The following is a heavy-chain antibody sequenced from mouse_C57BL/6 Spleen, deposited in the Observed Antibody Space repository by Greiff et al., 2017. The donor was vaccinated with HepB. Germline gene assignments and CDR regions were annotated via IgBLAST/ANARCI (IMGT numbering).Heavy chain of an antibody. D-gene: IGHD1-1*01. CDR2: ISSGGDYI. Sequence: EVMLVESGEGLVKPGGSLKLSCAASGFTFSSYAMSWVRQTPEKRLEWVAYISSGGDYIYYADTVKGRFTISRDNARNTLYLQMSSLKSEDTAMYYCTRDDYYGSSYYAMDYWGQGTSVTVSS. CDR1: GFTFSSYA. J-gene: IGHJ4*01. CDR3: TRDDYYGSSYYAMDY. V-gene: IGHV5-9-1*02.